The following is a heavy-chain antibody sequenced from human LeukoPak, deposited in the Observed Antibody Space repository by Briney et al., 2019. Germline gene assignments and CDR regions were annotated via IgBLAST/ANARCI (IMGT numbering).Heavy chain of an antibody. D-gene: IGHD3-3*01. CDR1: GFTFSNYA. J-gene: IGHJ6*02. V-gene: IGHV3-23*01. CDR2: ISGSGGST. Sequence: GGSLRLSCAASGFTFSNYAMTWVRQAPGKGLEWVSGISGSGGSTYYADSVKGRFTISRDNSKNTLYLQMNSLRAEDTAVYYCAREGIVTIFGVVNRPYYYYGMDVWGQGTTVTVSS. CDR3: AREGIVTIFGVVNRPYYYYGMDV.